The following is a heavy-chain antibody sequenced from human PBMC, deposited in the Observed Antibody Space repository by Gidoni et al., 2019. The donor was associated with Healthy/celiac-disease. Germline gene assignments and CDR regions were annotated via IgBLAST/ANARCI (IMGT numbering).Heavy chain of an antibody. J-gene: IGHJ4*02. CDR3: ARSRYDFWSGYELDY. CDR1: GGSFSGYY. V-gene: IGHV4-34*01. Sequence: QVQLQQWGAGLLKPSETLSLTCAVYGGSFSGYYWSWIRQPPGKGLEWIGEINHSGSTNYNPSLKSRVTISVDTSKNQFSLKLSSVTAADTAVYYCARSRYDFWSGYELDYWGQGTLVTVSS. D-gene: IGHD3-3*01. CDR2: INHSGST.